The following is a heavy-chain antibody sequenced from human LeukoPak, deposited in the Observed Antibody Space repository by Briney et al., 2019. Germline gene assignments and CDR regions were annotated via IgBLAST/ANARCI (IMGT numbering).Heavy chain of an antibody. CDR2: IYPGDSYP. CDR1: GSIFTSYW. D-gene: IGHD5-12*01. CDR3: ARFKATTYYYYGMDV. Sequence: GGSRQISGKGSGSIFTSYWIGGVRRLPGKGLEWMGIIYPGDSYPRYRPSFQGQVTISADKSISTAYLQWSSLKASDTAMYYCARFKATTYYYYGMDVWGQGTTVTVSS. V-gene: IGHV5-51*01. J-gene: IGHJ6*02.